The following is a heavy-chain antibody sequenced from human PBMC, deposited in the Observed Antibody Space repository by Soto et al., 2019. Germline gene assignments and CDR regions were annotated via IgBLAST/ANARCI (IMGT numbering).Heavy chain of an antibody. J-gene: IGHJ6*02. CDR3: ARGGRYRENYYFGMDV. CDR1: GFTLSNFW. D-gene: IGHD1-26*01. V-gene: IGHV3-74*01. Sequence: PGGSLRLSCAASGFTLSNFWMHWVRQAPGKGLEWVSRINSDGRSTSYVDSVKGRFTISRDNANNTLYLEINSLRAEDTAVYFCARGGRYRENYYFGMDVWGQGTTVTVSS. CDR2: INSDGRST.